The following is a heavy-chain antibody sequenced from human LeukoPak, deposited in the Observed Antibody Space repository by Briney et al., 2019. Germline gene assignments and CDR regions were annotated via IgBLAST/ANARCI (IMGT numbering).Heavy chain of an antibody. J-gene: IGHJ4*02. V-gene: IGHV3-23*01. CDR3: AKGAQYYYDSSGYYETFDY. CDR2: ISGSGGST. Sequence: PGGSLRLSCAASGFTFSSYAMSWVRQAPGKGLEWVSDISGSGGSTYYADSVKGRFTISRDNSKNTLYLQMNSLRAEDTAVYYCAKGAQYYYDSSGYYETFDYWGQGTLVTVSS. D-gene: IGHD3-22*01. CDR1: GFTFSSYA.